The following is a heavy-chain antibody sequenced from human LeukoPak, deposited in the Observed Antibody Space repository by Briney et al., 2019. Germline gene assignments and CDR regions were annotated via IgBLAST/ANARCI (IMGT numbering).Heavy chain of an antibody. D-gene: IGHD3-22*01. CDR3: ARSLEYYDSSVYDY. CDR1: GYTFTGYY. Sequence: ASVKVSCKASGYTFTGYYMHWVRQSPGQGLEWMGWINPNSGGTNYAQKFQGRVTMTRDASISTAYMELSRLRSDETAVYYCARSLEYYDSSVYDYWGQGTLVTVSS. V-gene: IGHV1-2*02. J-gene: IGHJ4*02. CDR2: INPNSGGT.